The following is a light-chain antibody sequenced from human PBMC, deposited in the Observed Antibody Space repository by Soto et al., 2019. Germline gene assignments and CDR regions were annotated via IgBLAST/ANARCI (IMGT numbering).Light chain of an antibody. V-gene: IGKV1-39*01. CDR1: QSISSY. Sequence: DIQMTQSPSSLSASVGDRVTITCRASQSISSYLNWYQQKPGKAPKLLIYAASSLQSVVPSRFSGSGSGTGFTLTLSSLQPEDFATYYCQQSYSTPPTFGQGTRLEIK. J-gene: IGKJ5*01. CDR3: QQSYSTPPT. CDR2: AAS.